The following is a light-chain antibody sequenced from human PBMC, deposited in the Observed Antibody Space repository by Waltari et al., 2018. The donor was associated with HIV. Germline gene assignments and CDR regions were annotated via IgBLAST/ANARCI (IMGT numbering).Light chain of an antibody. J-gene: IGLJ2*01. V-gene: IGLV2-14*03. CDR2: DVT. CDR3: SSYTTSRTVV. CDR1: SSDVGGYNY. Sequence: QSALTQPASVSGSPGQSITISCTGTSSDVGGYNYVSWYQHHPGKAPKLMVYDVTNRPSGVSNRFSGSKSGNTAFLTISGLQAEDEADYYCSSYTTSRTVVFGGGTKLTVL.